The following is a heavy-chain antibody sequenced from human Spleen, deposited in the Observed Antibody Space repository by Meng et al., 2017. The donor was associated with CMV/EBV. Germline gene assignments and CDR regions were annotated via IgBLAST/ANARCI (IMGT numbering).Heavy chain of an antibody. CDR2: IYWDDDK. CDR1: GFSPSTSGVG. CDR3: AHGRFASGSYVFDY. Sequence: SGFSPSTSGVGVGWIRQPPGKALEWLALIYWDDDKRYSPSLKNRVTITKDKSKNEVVLRVTNMDPVDTGTFYCAHGRFASGSYVFDYWGRGTLVTVSS. D-gene: IGHD3-10*01. V-gene: IGHV2-5*02. J-gene: IGHJ4*02.